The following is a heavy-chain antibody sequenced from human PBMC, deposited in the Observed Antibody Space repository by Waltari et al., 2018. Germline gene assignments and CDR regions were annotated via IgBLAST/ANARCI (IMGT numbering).Heavy chain of an antibody. CDR2: ITSRSGII. CDR3: AGQQPMEH. Sequence: GLVKPGGSLRLSCAVSGFTFSASTMNWVRQAPGKGLEWVSSITSRSGIIHYADSVRGRFSVSRDNANSSVFLQMNNLTPEDTAVYYCAGQQPMEHWGQGTLVTVSS. J-gene: IGHJ4*02. V-gene: IGHV3-21*04. D-gene: IGHD1-1*01. CDR1: GFTFSAST.